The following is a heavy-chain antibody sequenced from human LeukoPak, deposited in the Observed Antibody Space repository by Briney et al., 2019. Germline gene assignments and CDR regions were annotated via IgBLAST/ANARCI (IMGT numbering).Heavy chain of an antibody. D-gene: IGHD3-22*01. V-gene: IGHV3-66*01. J-gene: IGHJ4*02. CDR3: ARDSYSYDSSGYFFPAGFDY. CDR2: IYSGGST. CDR1: GFTFSSYA. Sequence: GGSLRLSCAASGFTFSSYAMHWVRQAPGKGLEWVSLIYSGGSTNYSDSVKGRFTISRDNSKNTLYLQMNSLRAEDTAVYYCARDSYSYDSSGYFFPAGFDYWGQGTLVTVSS.